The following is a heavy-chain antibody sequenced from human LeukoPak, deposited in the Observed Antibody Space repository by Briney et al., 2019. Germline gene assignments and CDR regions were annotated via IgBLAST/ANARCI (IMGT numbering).Heavy chain of an antibody. D-gene: IGHD6-19*01. V-gene: IGHV3-53*01. Sequence: PGGSLRLSCAASGFTVSSNYMSWVRQAPGKGLEWVSVIYSGGSTYYADSVKGRFTISRDNSKNTLYLQMNSLRAEDTAVYYCARNSPSGWLNYWGQGTLVTVSS. CDR2: IYSGGST. CDR3: ARNSPSGWLNY. J-gene: IGHJ4*02. CDR1: GFTVSSNY.